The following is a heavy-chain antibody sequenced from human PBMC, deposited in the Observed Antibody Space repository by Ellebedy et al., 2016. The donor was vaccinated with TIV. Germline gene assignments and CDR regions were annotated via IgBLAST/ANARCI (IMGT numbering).Heavy chain of an antibody. CDR3: ATGDYEFWSGYYLED. CDR2: ISGTGITT. V-gene: IGHV3-23*01. CDR1: GLTFMKDD. J-gene: IGHJ4*02. Sequence: GGSLRLXXAGSGLTFMKDDMSWVRQAPGKGLEWVSVISGTGITTFYADSVKGRVTISRDNSRNTVYLQMNSLRAEDTAVYYCATGDYEFWSGYYLEDWGQGTLVTVSS. D-gene: IGHD3-3*01.